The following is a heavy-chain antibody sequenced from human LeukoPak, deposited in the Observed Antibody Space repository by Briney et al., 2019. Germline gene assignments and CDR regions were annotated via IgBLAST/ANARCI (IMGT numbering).Heavy chain of an antibody. CDR1: GFTFSTYS. J-gene: IGHJ5*02. CDR3: THLGWFDP. V-gene: IGHV3-21*01. CDR2: ISTSSSYI. Sequence: MAGGSLRLSCAASGFTFSTYSMNWVRQAPGKGLEWVSFISTSSSYIYYADSVKGRFTISRDNSKNSLYLQMNSLRAEDTAVYYCTHLGWFDPWGQGTLATVSS.